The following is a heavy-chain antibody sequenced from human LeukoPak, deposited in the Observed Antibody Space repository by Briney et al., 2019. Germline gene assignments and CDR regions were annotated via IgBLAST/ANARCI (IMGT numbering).Heavy chain of an antibody. CDR3: ARGPNDFWSGYYSHYFDY. D-gene: IGHD3-3*01. Sequence: PSETLSLTCAVYGGPFSGYYWSWIRQPPGKGLEWIGEINHSGSTNYNPSLKSRVTISVDTSKNQFSLKLSSVTAADTAVYYCARGPNDFWSGYYSHYFDYWGQGTLVTVSS. J-gene: IGHJ4*02. CDR1: GGPFSGYY. CDR2: INHSGST. V-gene: IGHV4-34*01.